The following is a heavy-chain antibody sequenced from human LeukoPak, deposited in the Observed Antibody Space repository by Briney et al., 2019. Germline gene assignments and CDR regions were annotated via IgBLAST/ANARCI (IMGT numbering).Heavy chain of an antibody. Sequence: SETLSLTCTVSGGSITSYDWSWIRQPAGKGLEWIGRIYTSGSTKYNPSLKSRVSMSLDTSKNRFSLNVSSVTAADTVLYYCAGVWATTFDPWGQGTLVTVSS. CDR1: GGSITSYD. CDR2: IYTSGST. J-gene: IGHJ5*02. CDR3: AGVWATTFDP. D-gene: IGHD3-16*01. V-gene: IGHV4-4*07.